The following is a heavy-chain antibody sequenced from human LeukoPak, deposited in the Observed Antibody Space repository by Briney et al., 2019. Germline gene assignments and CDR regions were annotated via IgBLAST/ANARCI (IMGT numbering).Heavy chain of an antibody. CDR3: ARGMAATRPKGYCSGGSCYYHYYYMDV. Sequence: SETLSLTCTVSGYSISSGYYWGWIRQPPGKGLEWIGSIYHSGSTYYNPSLKSRVTISVDTSKNQFSLKLSSVTAADTAVYYCARGMAATRPKGYCSGGSCYYHYYYMDVWGKGTTVTVSS. CDR2: IYHSGST. CDR1: GYSISSGYY. D-gene: IGHD2-15*01. J-gene: IGHJ6*03. V-gene: IGHV4-38-2*02.